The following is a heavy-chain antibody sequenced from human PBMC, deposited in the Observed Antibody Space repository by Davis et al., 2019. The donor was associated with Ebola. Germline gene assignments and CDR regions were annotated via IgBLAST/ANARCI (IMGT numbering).Heavy chain of an antibody. D-gene: IGHD5-12*01. V-gene: IGHV1-18*04. CDR2: ISAYNGNT. J-gene: IGHJ6*03. CDR3: ARWHIGGYDRDYYYMDV. CDR1: GYTFTSYG. Sequence: ASVKVSCKASGYTFTSYGISWVRQAPGQGLEWMGWISAYNGNTNYAQKLQGRVTMTTDTSTSTAYMELRSLRSDDTAVYYCARWHIGGYDRDYYYMDVWGKGTTVTVSS.